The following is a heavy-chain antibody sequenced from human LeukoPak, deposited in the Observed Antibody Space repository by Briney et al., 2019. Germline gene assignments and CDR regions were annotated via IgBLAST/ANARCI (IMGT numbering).Heavy chain of an antibody. Sequence: SETLSLTCTVSGGSISSPNSYWGWLRQPPGKGLEWIGSIFYDGTTYYNPSLKSRVTISVDTSKSQFSLTLRSVTAADPAVYYCARRVVAGTTVDFWGQGNLVTVSS. CDR2: IFYDGTT. V-gene: IGHV4-39*01. CDR1: GGSISSPNSY. D-gene: IGHD6-19*01. CDR3: ARRVVAGTTVDF. J-gene: IGHJ4*02.